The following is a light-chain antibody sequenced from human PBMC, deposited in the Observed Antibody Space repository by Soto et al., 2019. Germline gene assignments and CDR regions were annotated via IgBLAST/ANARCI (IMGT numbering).Light chain of an antibody. V-gene: IGLV2-14*01. Sequence: QSVLTQPASVSGSPGQSITMSCAGTSADIGAFNYVSWYQHHPDKVPKLLIYDVSNRPSGVSTRFSASKSANTASLTISGLQADDEADYYCSSYSTTGALVFGGGTQLTVL. CDR3: SSYSTTGALV. J-gene: IGLJ7*01. CDR1: SADIGAFNY. CDR2: DVS.